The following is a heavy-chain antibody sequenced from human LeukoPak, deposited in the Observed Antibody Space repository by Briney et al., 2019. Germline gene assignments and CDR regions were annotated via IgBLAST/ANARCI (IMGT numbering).Heavy chain of an antibody. D-gene: IGHD2-15*01. Sequence: PSQTLSLTCTVSGGSISSGGYYWSWIRQHPGKGLEWIGYIYYSGSTYYNPSLKSRLTISVDTSKNQFSLKLSSVTAADTAVYYCARDFCSGGSCYSYFHYWGQGTLVTVSS. J-gene: IGHJ4*02. V-gene: IGHV4-31*03. CDR2: IYYSGST. CDR1: GGSISSGGYY. CDR3: ARDFCSGGSCYSYFHY.